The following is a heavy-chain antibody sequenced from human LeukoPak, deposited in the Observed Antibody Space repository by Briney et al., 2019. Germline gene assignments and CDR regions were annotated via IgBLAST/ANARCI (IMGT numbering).Heavy chain of an antibody. J-gene: IGHJ4*02. CDR2: ISSSSSYI. D-gene: IGHD3-10*01. CDR1: GFTFSSYS. V-gene: IGHV3-21*01. Sequence: GGSLRLSCAASGFTFSSYSMNWVRQAPGKGLEWVSSISSSSSYIYYADSVKGRFTISRDNAKNSLYLQMNSLRAEDTAVYYCARDFTRLVVRGVPIDYWGQGTLVTVSS. CDR3: ARDFTRLVVRGVPIDY.